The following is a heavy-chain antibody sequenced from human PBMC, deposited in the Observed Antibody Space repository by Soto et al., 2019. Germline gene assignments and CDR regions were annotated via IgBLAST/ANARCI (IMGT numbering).Heavy chain of an antibody. V-gene: IGHV1-69*13. Sequence: SVKVSCKASGGTFSSYAISWVRQAPGQGLEWMGGIIPIFGTANYAQKFQGRVTITADESTSTAYMELSSLRSEDTAVYYCARPRIAAAGLFDYWGQGTLVTVSS. CDR3: ARPRIAAAGLFDY. D-gene: IGHD6-13*01. CDR2: IIPIFGTA. CDR1: GGTFSSYA. J-gene: IGHJ4*02.